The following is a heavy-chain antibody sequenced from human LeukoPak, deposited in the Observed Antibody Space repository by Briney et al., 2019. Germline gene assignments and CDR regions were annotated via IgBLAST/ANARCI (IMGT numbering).Heavy chain of an antibody. CDR2: IYYSGST. D-gene: IGHD1-20*01. J-gene: IGHJ6*02. CDR1: GGSISSYY. V-gene: IGHV4-59*01. CDR3: ARVRGITKNYYCGMDV. Sequence: SETLSLTCTVSGGSISSYYWSWIRQPPGKGLEWIGYIYYSGSTNYNPSLKSRVTISVDTSKNQFSLKLSSVTAADTAVYYCARVRGITKNYYCGMDVWGQGTTVTVSS.